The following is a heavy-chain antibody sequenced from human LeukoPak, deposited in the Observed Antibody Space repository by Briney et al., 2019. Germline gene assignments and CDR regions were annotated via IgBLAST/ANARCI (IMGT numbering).Heavy chain of an antibody. D-gene: IGHD1-14*01. J-gene: IGHJ4*02. CDR1: GYSFINYW. CDR2: IYPGDSDT. CDR3: ARHGERSFSPWYFGN. V-gene: IGHV5-51*01. Sequence: GESLKISCKGSGYSFINYWIGWVRQMPGKGLEWMGIIYPGDSDTRYSPSFQGQVSISADRSISTVYLQWSSLKASDTAIYYCARHGERSFSPWYFGNWGQGTLVTVSS.